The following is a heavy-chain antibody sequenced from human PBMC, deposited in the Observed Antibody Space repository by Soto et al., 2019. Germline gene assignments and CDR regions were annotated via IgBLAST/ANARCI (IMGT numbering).Heavy chain of an antibody. CDR2: ISGSGGST. D-gene: IGHD1-26*01. V-gene: IGHV3-23*01. CDR1: GFTFSSYA. J-gene: IGHJ6*02. Sequence: VGSLRLSCAASGFTFSSYAMSWVRQAPGKGLEWVSAISGSGGSTYYADSVKGRFTISRDNSKNTLYLQMNSLRAEDKAVYYCASKRPGPGRLIWGQGTTVTVSS. CDR3: ASKRPGPGRLI.